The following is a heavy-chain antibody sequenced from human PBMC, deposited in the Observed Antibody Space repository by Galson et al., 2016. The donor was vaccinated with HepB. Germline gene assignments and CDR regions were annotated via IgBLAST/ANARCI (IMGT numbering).Heavy chain of an antibody. CDR3: ARVRPQSGYCSDY. J-gene: IGHJ4*02. CDR2: ISSSNTYI. CDR1: GFSFSIYS. V-gene: IGHV3-21*01. D-gene: IGHD5-12*01. Sequence: SLRLSCAASGFSFSIYSMNWVRQAPGKGLEWVSSISSSNTYIDYADSVKGRFTISRDNAKNSLYLQMNSLRVEDTAVYYCARVRPQSGYCSDYWGQGTLVTVSS.